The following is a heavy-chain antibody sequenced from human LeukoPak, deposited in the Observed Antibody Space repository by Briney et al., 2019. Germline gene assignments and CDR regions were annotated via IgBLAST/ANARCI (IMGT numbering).Heavy chain of an antibody. Sequence: PSETLSLTCTVSGGSISSYYWSWIRQPPGKGLEWIGYIYYSGSTNYNPSLKSRVTISVDTSKNQFSLKLSSVTAADTAVYYCARVYSSGYYYGYYYYYYMDVWGKGTTVTVSS. CDR1: GGSISSYY. D-gene: IGHD3-22*01. CDR3: ARVYSSGYYYGYYYYYYMDV. V-gene: IGHV4-59*01. CDR2: IYYSGST. J-gene: IGHJ6*03.